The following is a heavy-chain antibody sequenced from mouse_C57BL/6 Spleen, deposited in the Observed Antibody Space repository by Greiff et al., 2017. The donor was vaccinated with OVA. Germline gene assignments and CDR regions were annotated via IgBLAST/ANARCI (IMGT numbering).Heavy chain of an antibody. Sequence: VQLQQSGAELMKPGASVKLSCKATGYTFTGYWIEWVKQRPGHGLEWIGEILPGSGSTNYNEKFKGKATFTADTSSNTAYMQFSSLTTEDSAIYYCASITTVVATGYFDVWGTGTTVTVSS. J-gene: IGHJ1*03. CDR3: ASITTVVATGYFDV. V-gene: IGHV1-9*01. CDR2: ILPGSGST. D-gene: IGHD1-1*01. CDR1: GYTFTGYW.